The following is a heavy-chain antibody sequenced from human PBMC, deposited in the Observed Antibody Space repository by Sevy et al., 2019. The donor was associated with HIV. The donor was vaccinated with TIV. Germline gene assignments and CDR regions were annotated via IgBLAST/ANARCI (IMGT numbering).Heavy chain of an antibody. CDR2: ISGSGGST. J-gene: IGHJ4*01. CDR3: AKEGYYDDSSGYSSY. D-gene: IGHD3-22*01. Sequence: GGSLRLSCAASRFTFSSYAMSWVRQAPGKGLEWVSAISGSGGSTYYSDSVKGRFTISRDNSKNTLYLQMNSLRAEDTAVYYCAKEGYYDDSSGYSSYWGHGTLVTVSS. CDR1: RFTFSSYA. V-gene: IGHV3-23*01.